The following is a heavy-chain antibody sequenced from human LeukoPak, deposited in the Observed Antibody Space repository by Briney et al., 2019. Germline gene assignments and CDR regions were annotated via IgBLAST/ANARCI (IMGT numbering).Heavy chain of an antibody. J-gene: IGHJ5*02. CDR1: GGSISSYY. Sequence: SETLSLTCTVSGGSISSYYWSWIRQPPGKGLEWIGYIYYSGSTNYNPSLKSRVTISVDTSKNQFSLKLSSVTAADTAVYYCARGLMITFGGAITFDPWGQGTLVTVSS. D-gene: IGHD3-16*02. CDR2: IYYSGST. CDR3: ARGLMITFGGAITFDP. V-gene: IGHV4-59*08.